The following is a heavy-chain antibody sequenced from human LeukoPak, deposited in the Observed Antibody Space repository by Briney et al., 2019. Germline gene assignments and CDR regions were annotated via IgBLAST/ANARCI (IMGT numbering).Heavy chain of an antibody. CDR3: AREDPPLLLWFGELTEG. CDR2: IKQDGSEK. J-gene: IGHJ4*02. CDR1: GFTFSSYW. Sequence: GGSLRLSCAASGFTFSSYWMSWVRQAPGKGLEWVANIKQDGSEKYYVDSVKGRFTISRNNAKNSLYLQMNSLRAEDTAVYYCAREDPPLLLWFGELTEGWGQGTLVTVSS. D-gene: IGHD3-10*01. V-gene: IGHV3-7*01.